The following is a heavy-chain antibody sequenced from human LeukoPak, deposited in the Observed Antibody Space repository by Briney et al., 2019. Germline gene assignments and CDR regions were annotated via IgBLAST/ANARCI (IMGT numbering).Heavy chain of an antibody. D-gene: IGHD6-13*01. J-gene: IGHJ4*02. CDR3: AKAGPRLSWYFDY. CDR1: GFTFSSYA. Sequence: PGGSLRLSCAVSGFTFSSYAMSWVRQAPGKGLEWVSAISGSGGSTYYADSVKGRFTISRDNSKNTLYLQMNSLRAEDMALYYCAKAGPRLSWYFDYWGQGTLVTVSS. V-gene: IGHV3-23*01. CDR2: ISGSGGST.